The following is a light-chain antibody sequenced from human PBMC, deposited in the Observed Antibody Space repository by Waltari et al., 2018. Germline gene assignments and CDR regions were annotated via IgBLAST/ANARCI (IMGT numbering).Light chain of an antibody. CDR2: DAS. CDR3: LQRSNWPPT. J-gene: IGKJ4*01. Sequence: IVLTHSPPTLSLSPGHRATLSCRASQSVGRSLSWYQQKPGQPPRLLIYDASIKATCIPARISGSGSGTDFTLTIGSLEPEDFAVYFCLQRSNWPPTFGGGTTVEIK. V-gene: IGKV3-11*01. CDR1: QSVGRS.